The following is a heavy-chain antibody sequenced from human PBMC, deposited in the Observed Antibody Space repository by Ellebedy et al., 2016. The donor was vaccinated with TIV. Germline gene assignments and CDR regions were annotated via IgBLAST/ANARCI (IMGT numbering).Heavy chain of an antibody. Sequence: GESLKISCSASGFSFSSYAMHWVRQAPGKGLEWVSTISTSSSYTKCADSVKGRFTVSRDDAKTSLYLHMNSLKAEDTAVYYCVRTGRPWFDYWGQGTLVTVSS. CDR1: GFSFSSYA. D-gene: IGHD2-8*02. CDR2: ISTSSSYT. V-gene: IGHV3-21*06. J-gene: IGHJ4*02. CDR3: VRTGRPWFDY.